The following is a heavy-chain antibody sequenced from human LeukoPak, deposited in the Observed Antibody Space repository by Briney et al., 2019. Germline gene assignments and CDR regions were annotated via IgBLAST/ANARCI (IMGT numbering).Heavy chain of an antibody. Sequence: SETLSLTCAVYGGSFSGYYWNWIRQPPGKGLEWIGEINHSGSTNYNPSLKSRVTVSLDTSKNQFSLKLSSVTAADTAVYYCARVGLGVGSGRKASGFDPWGQGTLVTVSS. J-gene: IGHJ5*02. CDR3: ARVGLGVGSGRKASGFDP. CDR1: GGSFSGYY. CDR2: INHSGST. V-gene: IGHV4-34*01. D-gene: IGHD3-10*01.